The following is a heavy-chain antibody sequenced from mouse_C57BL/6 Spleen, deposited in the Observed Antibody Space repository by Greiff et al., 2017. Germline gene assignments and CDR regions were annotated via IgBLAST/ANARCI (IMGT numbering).Heavy chain of an antibody. CDR2: IWSGGST. Sequence: VKLEESGPGLVQPSQSLSITCTVSGFSLTSYGVHWVRQPPGKGLEWLGVIWSGGSTDYNAAFISRLSISKDNSKSQVFFKMNSLQADDTAIYYCAKSRGSSSYYAMDYWGQGTSVTVSS. CDR3: AKSRGSSSYYAMDY. D-gene: IGHD1-1*01. J-gene: IGHJ4*01. CDR1: GFSLTSYG. V-gene: IGHV2-4*01.